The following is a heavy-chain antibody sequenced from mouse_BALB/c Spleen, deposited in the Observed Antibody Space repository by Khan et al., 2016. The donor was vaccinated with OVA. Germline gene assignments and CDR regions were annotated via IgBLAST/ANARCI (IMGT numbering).Heavy chain of an antibody. CDR2: IYPGNVNT. Sequence: QVRLQQSGPELVKPGASVRISCKASGSTFTNFYIHWVKQRPGQGLEWIGWIYPGNVNTKYTENFKGKATLTADKSSSTAYMLLSSLTSEDSAVYFCARGDYYGTYAMDYWGQGTSVIVSS. J-gene: IGHJ4*01. CDR3: ARGDYYGTYAMDY. V-gene: IGHV1S56*01. D-gene: IGHD1-1*01. CDR1: GSTFTNFY.